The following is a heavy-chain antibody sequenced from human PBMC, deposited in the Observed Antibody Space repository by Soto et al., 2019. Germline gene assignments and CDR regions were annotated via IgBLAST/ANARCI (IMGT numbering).Heavy chain of an antibody. D-gene: IGHD6-6*01. CDR3: ARAGPQLVGYFYYAMDV. CDR1: GFTFSSYG. Sequence: QVQLVESGGGVVQPGRSLRLSCAASGFTFSSYGMHWVRQAPGKGLEWVGVIWYDDGSNKYYADPVKGRFTISRDNSKNTVSLQMNSLRVEDTAGYYCARAGPQLVGYFYYAMDVWGQGTTVTVSS. V-gene: IGHV3-33*01. J-gene: IGHJ6*02. CDR2: IWYDDGSNK.